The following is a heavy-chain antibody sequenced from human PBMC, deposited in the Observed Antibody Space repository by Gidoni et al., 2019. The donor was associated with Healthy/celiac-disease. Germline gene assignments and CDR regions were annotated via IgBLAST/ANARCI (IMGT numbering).Heavy chain of an antibody. J-gene: IGHJ4*02. V-gene: IGHV4-34*01. Sequence: QVQLKQWGAGLFKPSETLSLTCAVYGGSFSGYYWSWIRQPPGKGLEWIGEINHSGSTNYNPSLKSRVTISVETSKNQFSLKLGPVTAAETAVYYCASGGVFGEWNYWGQGNLVTVSS. CDR1: GGSFSGYY. CDR3: ASGGVFGEWNY. D-gene: IGHD3-10*01. CDR2: INHSGST.